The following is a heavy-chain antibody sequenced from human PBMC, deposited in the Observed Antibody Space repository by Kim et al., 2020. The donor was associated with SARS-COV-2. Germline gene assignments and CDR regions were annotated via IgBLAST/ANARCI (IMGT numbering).Heavy chain of an antibody. J-gene: IGHJ6*02. CDR3: ARARGQWLVRHNYYYGMDV. V-gene: IGHV3-48*04. CDR1: GFTFSSYS. Sequence: GGSLRLSCAASGFTFSSYSMNWVRQAPGKGLEWVSYISSSSSTIYYADSVKGRFTISRDNAKNSLYLQMNSLRAEDTAVYYCARARGQWLVRHNYYYGMDVWGQGTTVTVSS. D-gene: IGHD6-19*01. CDR2: ISSSSSTI.